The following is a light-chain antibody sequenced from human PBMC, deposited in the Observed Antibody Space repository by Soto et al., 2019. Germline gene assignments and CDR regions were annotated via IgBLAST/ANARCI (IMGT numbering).Light chain of an antibody. V-gene: IGKV3-11*01. Sequence: DIVMTQSPDSLAVSPGDTATVSCRASQSVSSYLAWYQQKPGQAPGLLIYDASNRATGIPARFSGSGSGTDFTLTISSLEPEHFAVYYCQQRSNWPITFGQGTRLEIK. CDR2: DAS. CDR1: QSVSSY. CDR3: QQRSNWPIT. J-gene: IGKJ5*01.